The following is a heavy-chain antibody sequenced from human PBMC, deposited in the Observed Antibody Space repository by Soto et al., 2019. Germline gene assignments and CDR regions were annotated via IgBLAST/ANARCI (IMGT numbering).Heavy chain of an antibody. CDR3: AREGYCSGGSCYSGYFQH. Sequence: SETLSLTCTVSGGSISSYYWSWIRQPPGKGLEWIGYIYYSGSTNYNPSLKSRVTISVDTSKNQFSLKLSSVTAADTAVYYCAREGYCSGGSCYSGYFQHWGQGTLVTVSS. CDR1: GGSISSYY. V-gene: IGHV4-59*01. J-gene: IGHJ1*01. CDR2: IYYSGST. D-gene: IGHD2-15*01.